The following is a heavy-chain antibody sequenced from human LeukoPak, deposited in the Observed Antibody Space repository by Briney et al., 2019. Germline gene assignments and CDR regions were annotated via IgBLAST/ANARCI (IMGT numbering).Heavy chain of an antibody. V-gene: IGHV3-30*18. Sequence: GRSLRLSCAASGFTFSSYGMHWVRQAPGKGLEWVAVISYDGSNKYYADSVKGRFTISRDNSKNTLYLQMNSLRAEDTAVYYCAKVGYCSSTSCYRRARIDYWGQGTLVTVSS. D-gene: IGHD2-2*01. CDR2: ISYDGSNK. J-gene: IGHJ4*02. CDR1: GFTFSSYG. CDR3: AKVGYCSSTSCYRRARIDY.